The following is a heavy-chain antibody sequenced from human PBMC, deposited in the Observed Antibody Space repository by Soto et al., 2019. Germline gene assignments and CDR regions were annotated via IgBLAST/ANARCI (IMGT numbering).Heavy chain of an antibody. CDR3: ARGYCTTTICDPWFDP. V-gene: IGHV5-51*01. Sequence: PGESLKISCTGSGYAFTSYWIAWVRQMPGKGLEWMGIIYPDDSDTRYSPSFQGQVTISADKSITTAYLQWSSLKASDTAMYYCARGYCTTTICDPWFDPWGQGTLVTVSS. CDR2: IYPDDSDT. J-gene: IGHJ5*02. CDR1: GYAFTSYW. D-gene: IGHD2-2*01.